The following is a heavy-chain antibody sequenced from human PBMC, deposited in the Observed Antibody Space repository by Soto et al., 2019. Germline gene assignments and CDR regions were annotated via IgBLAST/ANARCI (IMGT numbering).Heavy chain of an antibody. CDR1: GFTLSSYG. D-gene: IGHD4-17*01. J-gene: IGHJ3*02. CDR2: ISYDGSNK. CDR3: AKDIYGGNSDAFDI. V-gene: IGHV3-30*18. Sequence: GGSLRLSCAASGFTLSSYGMHWVRQAPGKGLEWVAVISYDGSNKYYADSVKGRFTISRDNSKNTLYLQMNSLRAEDTAVYYCAKDIYGGNSDAFDIWGQGTMVTVSS.